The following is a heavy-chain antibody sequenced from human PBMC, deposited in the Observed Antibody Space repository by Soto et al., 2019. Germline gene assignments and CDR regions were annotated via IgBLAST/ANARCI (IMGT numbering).Heavy chain of an antibody. D-gene: IGHD3-10*01. V-gene: IGHV4-59*01. CDR3: ARRFNGHDY. CDR2: IYDTGISGYTPST. J-gene: IGHJ4*02. Sequence: SETLSLTCTVSGGSITSSYWSWIRRPPGKGLEWIAYIYDTGISGYTPSTSYNPSLKSRVTMSVDTSKSQFSLKLTSVTAADTAVYYCARRFNGHDYWGQGLLVTVSS. CDR1: GGSITSSY.